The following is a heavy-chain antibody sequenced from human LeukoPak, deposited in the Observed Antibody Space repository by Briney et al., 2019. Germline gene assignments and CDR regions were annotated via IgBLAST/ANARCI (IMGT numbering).Heavy chain of an antibody. CDR2: ISGSGGST. CDR3: AKDNYCSSTSCPSPYYYYYGMDV. D-gene: IGHD2-2*01. J-gene: IGHJ6*02. CDR1: GFTFSSYA. V-gene: IGHV3-23*01. Sequence: PGGSLRLSCAASGFTFSSYAMSWVRQAPGKGLEWVSAISGSGGSTYYADSVKGRFTISRDNSKNTLYLQMNSLRAEDTAVYYCAKDNYCSSTSCPSPYYYYYGMDVWGQGTTVTVSS.